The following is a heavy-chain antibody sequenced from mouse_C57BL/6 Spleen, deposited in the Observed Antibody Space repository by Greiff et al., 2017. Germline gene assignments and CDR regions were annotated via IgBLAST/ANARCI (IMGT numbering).Heavy chain of an antibody. CDR1: GYTFTDYE. J-gene: IGHJ4*01. CDR2: IDPETGGT. CDR3: TRSPISERAMDY. V-gene: IGHV1-15*01. Sequence: QVQLKQSGAELVRPGASVTLSCKASGYTFTDYEMHWVKQTPVHGLEWIGAIDPETGGTAYNQKFKGKAILTADKSSSTAYMELRSLTSEDSAVYYCTRSPISERAMDYWGQGTSVTVSS. D-gene: IGHD3-1*01.